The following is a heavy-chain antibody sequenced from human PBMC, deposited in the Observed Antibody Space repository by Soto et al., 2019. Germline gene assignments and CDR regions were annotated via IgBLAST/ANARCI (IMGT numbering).Heavy chain of an antibody. J-gene: IGHJ5*02. V-gene: IGHV4-31*03. D-gene: IGHD3-10*01. CDR3: ARDTITMVRGVIIGWFDP. Sequence: PSETLSLTCTVSGGSISSGGYYWSWIRQHPGKGLERIGYIYYSGSTYYNPSLKSRVNISVDTSKNQYSLKMSSETAADTAVYYFARDTITMVRGVIIGWFDPWGQGTLVTVSS. CDR1: GGSISSGGYY. CDR2: IYYSGST.